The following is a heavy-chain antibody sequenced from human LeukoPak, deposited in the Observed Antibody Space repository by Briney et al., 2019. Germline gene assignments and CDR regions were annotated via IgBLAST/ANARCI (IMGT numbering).Heavy chain of an antibody. J-gene: IGHJ4*02. CDR3: ARVFSANYYDLRGACNY. V-gene: IGHV4-59*01. D-gene: IGHD3-22*01. CDR1: GDSISSYY. CDR2: IHYSGST. Sequence: SETLSLTCTVSGDSISSYYWSWIRQPPGKGLEWIGYIHYSGSTNYNPSLKSRVTISVDTSKNQFSLNLNSVTAADTAVYYSARVFSANYYDLRGACNYGGQGTLVTVSS.